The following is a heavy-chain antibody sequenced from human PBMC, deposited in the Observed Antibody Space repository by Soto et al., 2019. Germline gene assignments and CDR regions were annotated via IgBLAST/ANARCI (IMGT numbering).Heavy chain of an antibody. V-gene: IGHV3-74*01. D-gene: IGHD1-1*01. CDR1: GFTLRGYW. CDR3: TKDGRLGQFAY. CDR2: INSDGSST. Sequence: EVQLVESGGGLVQPGGSLRLSCAASGFTLRGYWMHWVRQAPGKGLVWVSRINSDGSSTSYADSVKGRFTISRDNAKNTLYLQMNSLRAEDTAVYYCTKDGRLGQFAYWGQGTLVTASS. J-gene: IGHJ4*02.